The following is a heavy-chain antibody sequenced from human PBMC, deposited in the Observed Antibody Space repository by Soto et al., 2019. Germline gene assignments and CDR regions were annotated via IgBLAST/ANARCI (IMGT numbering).Heavy chain of an antibody. CDR2: ITGSADRT. CDR3: AKGLGSGSYAASDS. J-gene: IGHJ5*01. CDR1: GFTFSSYA. D-gene: IGHD1-26*01. Sequence: EVQLLVSGGGLIQPGGSLRLSCAASGFTFSSYALSWVRQAPGKGLEWVSAITGSADRTYYADSVRGRFTISRDKSKNTLSLEMNSLRAEDTAVYYCAKGLGSGSYAASDSWGQGTLVTVSS. V-gene: IGHV3-23*01.